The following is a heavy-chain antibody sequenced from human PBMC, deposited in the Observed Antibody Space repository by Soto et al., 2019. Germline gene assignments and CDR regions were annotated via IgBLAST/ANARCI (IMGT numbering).Heavy chain of an antibody. CDR1: GGTFSNYA. Sequence: QVQLVQSGAEVKKPGSSVKVSCKASGGTFSNYALISWVRQAPGQGLEWMGGIIPIDATVNYAQKFQGRITSXAXEXXTTAYMDLGSLRSEDTAVYYCARDLLGFGYTYADVWGQGTTVTVSS. CDR3: ARDLLGFGYTYADV. J-gene: IGHJ6*01. V-gene: IGHV1-69*12. CDR2: IIPIDATV. D-gene: IGHD3-10*01.